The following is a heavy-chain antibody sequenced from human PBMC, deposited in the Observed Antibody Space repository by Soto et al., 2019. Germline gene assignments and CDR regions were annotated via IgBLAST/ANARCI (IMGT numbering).Heavy chain of an antibody. J-gene: IGHJ4*02. CDR1: GGTFSSYA. V-gene: IGHV1-69*13. CDR3: AREGPGGYFDY. Sequence: ASVKVSCKASGGTFSSYAISWVRQAPGQGLEWMGGIIPIFGTANYAQKFQGRVTITADESTSTAYKELSSLRSEDTAVYYCAREGPGGYFDYWGQGTLVTVSS. D-gene: IGHD3-16*01. CDR2: IIPIFGTA.